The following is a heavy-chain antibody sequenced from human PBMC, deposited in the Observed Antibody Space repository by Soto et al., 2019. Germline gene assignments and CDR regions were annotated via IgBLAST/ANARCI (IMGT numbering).Heavy chain of an antibody. Sequence: GGFLRHSRVGSGFFSSEYCMSLVRQTPQKPLEGVAPISGNKMTTFSPDPVKGRFFIPRNNSANTLHLKMNSRRDDDTAIYFCAKLLQNTATSYFDWWGQGVQLPVSS. CDR3: AKLLQNTATSYFDW. J-gene: IGHJ1*01. V-gene: IGHV3-23*01. CDR1: GFFSSEYC. CDR2: ISGNKMTT. D-gene: IGHD3-9*01.